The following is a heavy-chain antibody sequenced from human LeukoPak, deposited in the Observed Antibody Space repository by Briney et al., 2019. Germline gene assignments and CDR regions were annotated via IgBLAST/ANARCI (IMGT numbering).Heavy chain of an antibody. Sequence: SETLSLTCTASGGSISSYYWSWLRQPAGKGLEWIGRIYTSGSTNYNPSLKSRVTMSVDTSKNQFSLKLSSVTAADTAVYYCARELGYSGSYYLDYWGQGTLVTVSS. CDR1: GGSISSYY. J-gene: IGHJ4*02. CDR3: ARELGYSGSYYLDY. V-gene: IGHV4-4*07. CDR2: IYTSGST. D-gene: IGHD1-26*01.